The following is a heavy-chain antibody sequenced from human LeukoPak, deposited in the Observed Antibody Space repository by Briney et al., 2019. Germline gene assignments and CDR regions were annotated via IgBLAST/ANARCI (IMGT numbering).Heavy chain of an antibody. CDR1: DGSITNYY. CDR2: SHYSKTT. CDR3: VMISSSSGYNFDC. Sequence: SETLSLTCTVSDGSITNYYWSWIRQPPGKGLEWIAYSHYSKTTTYHPSLRSRATVSVDASKNQFSLKLSSVTAADTAVYFCVMISSSSGYNFDCWGQGTLVTVSS. J-gene: IGHJ4*02. V-gene: IGHV4-59*08. D-gene: IGHD6-6*01.